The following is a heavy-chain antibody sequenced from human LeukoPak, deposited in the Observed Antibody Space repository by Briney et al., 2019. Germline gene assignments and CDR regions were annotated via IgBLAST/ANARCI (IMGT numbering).Heavy chain of an antibody. Sequence: GGSLRLSCAASGFTFISYGMHWVRQAPSEVLEWVAIISYDGTKKDYADSVKGRFTISRDNSKNTLYVQMNSLRHEDTAVYYCAKLGFDSSGSHSLVDYWGQGTLVTVSS. CDR2: ISYDGTKK. D-gene: IGHD3-22*01. J-gene: IGHJ4*02. CDR1: GFTFISYG. CDR3: AKLGFDSSGSHSLVDY. V-gene: IGHV3-30*18.